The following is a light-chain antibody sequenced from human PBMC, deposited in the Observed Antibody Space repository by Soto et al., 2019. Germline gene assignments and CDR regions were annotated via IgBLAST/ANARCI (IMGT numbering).Light chain of an antibody. J-gene: IGLJ1*01. Sequence: QSVLTQPASVSGSPGQSITISCTGTSSDVGGYNYVSWYQQHPGKAPKLMIYDVSNRPSGVSNRFSGSKSGNTASLTISGLQADDEADYYSSSYTSSSTPLYVFGTGTKVTVL. CDR2: DVS. V-gene: IGLV2-14*01. CDR1: SSDVGGYNY. CDR3: SSYTSSSTPLYV.